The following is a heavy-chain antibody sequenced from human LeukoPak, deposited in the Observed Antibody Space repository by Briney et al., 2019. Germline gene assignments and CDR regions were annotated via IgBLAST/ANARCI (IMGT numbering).Heavy chain of an antibody. CDR1: GFTFSNAW. V-gene: IGHV3-15*07. D-gene: IGHD6-19*01. CDR2: IKSKTDGGTT. J-gene: IGHJ1*01. CDR3: TTEYSSGFDAEYFQH. Sequence: PGGSLRLSCAASGFTFSNAWMNWVRQAPGKGLEWVGRIKSKTDGGTTDYAAPVKGRFTISRDDSKNTLYLQMNSLKTEDTAVYYCTTEYSSGFDAEYFQHWGQGTLVTVSS.